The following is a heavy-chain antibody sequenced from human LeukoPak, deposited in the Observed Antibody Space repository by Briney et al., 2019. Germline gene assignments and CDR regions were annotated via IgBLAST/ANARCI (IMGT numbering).Heavy chain of an antibody. V-gene: IGHV4-61*02. CDR1: GGSISSGSYY. Sequence: SQTLSLTCTVSGGSISSGSYYWSWIRQLAGKGLEWIGRIYTSGSTNYNPPLKSRVTISVDTSKNQFSLKLSSVTAADTAVYYCARVPSFLSSDAFDIWGQGTMVTVSS. CDR2: IYTSGST. CDR3: ARVPSFLSSDAFDI. J-gene: IGHJ3*02.